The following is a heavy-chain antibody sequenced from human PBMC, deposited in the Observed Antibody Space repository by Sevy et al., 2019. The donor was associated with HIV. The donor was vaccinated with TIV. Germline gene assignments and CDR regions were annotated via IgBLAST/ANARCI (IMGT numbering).Heavy chain of an antibody. D-gene: IGHD6-19*01. J-gene: IGHJ3*02. CDR3: ARRLKEWLGAFDI. V-gene: IGHV4-39*01. Sequence: SETLSLTCSVSGGSISSSSYYWGWIRQPPGKGLEWIGSIYYRGDTYYNPSLKSRVTISVDTPKNQFSLKVRSVTAADTAVYYCARRLKEWLGAFDIWGQGTMVTVSS. CDR1: GGSISSSSYY. CDR2: IYYRGDT.